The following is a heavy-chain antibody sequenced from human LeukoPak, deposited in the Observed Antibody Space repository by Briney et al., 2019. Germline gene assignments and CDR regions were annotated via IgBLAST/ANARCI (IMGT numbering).Heavy chain of an antibody. V-gene: IGHV1-69*04. CDR2: IIPILGIA. J-gene: IGHJ4*02. Sequence: ASVKVSCKASGGTFSSYAISWVRQAPGQGLEWVGRIIPILGIANYAQKFQGRVTITADKSTSTAYMELSSLRSEDTAVYYCARTVERGYYFDYWGQGTLVTVSS. CDR1: GGTFSSYA. D-gene: IGHD3-16*01. CDR3: ARTVERGYYFDY.